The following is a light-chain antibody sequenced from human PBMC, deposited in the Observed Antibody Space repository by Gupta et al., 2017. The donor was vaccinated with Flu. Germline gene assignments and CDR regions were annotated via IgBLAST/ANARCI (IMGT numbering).Light chain of an antibody. CDR2: GAS. Sequence: SLSASLGDRATITCKASQGISKNLAWYQKKPGKAPKLLIYGASKKATGVPQRFSGSGSGTDFTLSISSMQPEDLGTYYCQQCDYGPHLTFGRGTKVEIK. J-gene: IGKJ3*01. V-gene: IGKV1-33*01. CDR3: QQCDYGPHLT. CDR1: QGISKN.